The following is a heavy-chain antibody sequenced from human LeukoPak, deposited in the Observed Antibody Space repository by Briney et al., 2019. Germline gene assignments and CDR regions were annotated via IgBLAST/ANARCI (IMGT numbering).Heavy chain of an antibody. Sequence: GGSLRLSCAASRFTFNSYGMHWVRQAPGKGLEWVAFIRYDGSDKYYADSVKGRLTISRDNSKNTLYLQMSSLRAEDTAVYYCAKGSYYCSSSSCPQYYYYVDVWGKGTTVTVSS. J-gene: IGHJ6*03. CDR2: IRYDGSDK. CDR1: RFTFNSYG. D-gene: IGHD2-2*01. CDR3: AKGSYYCSSSSCPQYYYYVDV. V-gene: IGHV3-30*02.